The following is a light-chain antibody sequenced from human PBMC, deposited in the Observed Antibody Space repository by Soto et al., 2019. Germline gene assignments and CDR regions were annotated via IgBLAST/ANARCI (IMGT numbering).Light chain of an antibody. CDR2: GDN. J-gene: IGLJ3*02. V-gene: IGLV1-40*01. CDR3: QAYDSSLSVWV. CDR1: TSNIGAPYD. Sequence: QSVLTQPPSVSGAPGQRVSISCTGRTSNIGAPYDVHWYQHLPGTAPKLLIYGDNNRPSGVPDRFSGSKSGTSASRAITGLQAEDEADYYCQAYDSSLSVWVFGGGTKLTVL.